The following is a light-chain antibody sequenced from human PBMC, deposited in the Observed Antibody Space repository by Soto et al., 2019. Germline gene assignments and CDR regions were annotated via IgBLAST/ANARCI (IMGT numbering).Light chain of an antibody. CDR2: YEI. V-gene: IGLV3-21*04. Sequence: SYELTQPPSVSVAPGQTARITCGGNNIGSMSVHWYQQKPGQAPVLVIYYEIDRPSGIPERFSGFNSGNTATLTITRVDAGDEADYYCHVWDSDSDHPVFGGGTKLTVL. CDR1: NIGSMS. CDR3: HVWDSDSDHPV. J-gene: IGLJ2*01.